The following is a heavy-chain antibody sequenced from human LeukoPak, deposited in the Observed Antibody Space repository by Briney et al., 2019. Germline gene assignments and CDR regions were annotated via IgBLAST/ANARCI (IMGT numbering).Heavy chain of an antibody. V-gene: IGHV3-53*01. Sequence: PGGSLRLSCAASGFTVSSNYMSWVRQAPGKGLEWVSVIYSGGSTYYADSVKGRFTISRDNSKNTLYLQMNSLRAEDTAVYYCAKDARGYYEVEYFQHWGQGTLVTVSS. D-gene: IGHD3-22*01. J-gene: IGHJ1*01. CDR3: AKDARGYYEVEYFQH. CDR1: GFTVSSNY. CDR2: IYSGGST.